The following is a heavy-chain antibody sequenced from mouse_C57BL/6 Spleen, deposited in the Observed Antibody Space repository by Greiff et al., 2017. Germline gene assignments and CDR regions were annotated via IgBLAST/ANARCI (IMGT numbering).Heavy chain of an antibody. CDR1: GYTFTSYW. V-gene: IGHV1-69*01. CDR3: ARLGPITTVVATPFDY. J-gene: IGHJ2*01. Sequence: VQLQQPGAELVMPGASVKLSCKASGYTFTSYWMHWVKQRPGQGLEWICEIDPSDSYTNYNQQFKGKSPWTVDKSSSTAYMQLSSLTSEDSAVYYCARLGPITTVVATPFDYWGQGTTLTVSS. D-gene: IGHD1-1*01. CDR2: IDPSDSYT.